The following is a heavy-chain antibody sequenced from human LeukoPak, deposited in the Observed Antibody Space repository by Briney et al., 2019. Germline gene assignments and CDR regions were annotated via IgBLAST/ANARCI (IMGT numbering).Heavy chain of an antibody. CDR2: ISEDGSVE. D-gene: IGHD2-15*01. Sequence: PGGSLRPSCTASGFTFSKLWMSWVRQAPGKGLEWVAKISEDGSVENYVDSVKGRITISRDNAETSVSLQMNSLRVEDTAVYYCAKGGWLDNWGQGTPVIVSS. CDR3: AKGGWLDN. J-gene: IGHJ4*02. CDR1: GFTFSKLW. V-gene: IGHV3-7*04.